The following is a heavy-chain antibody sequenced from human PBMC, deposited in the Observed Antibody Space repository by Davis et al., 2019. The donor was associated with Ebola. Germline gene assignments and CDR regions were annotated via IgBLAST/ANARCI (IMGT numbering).Heavy chain of an antibody. J-gene: IGHJ4*02. CDR2: SFYSGYT. CDR1: GASINTHY. Sequence: ETLSLTCTVSGASINTHYWSWIRQPPGMGLEWIGYSFYSGYTDYNPSLKSRVSISLDRSQKKIYLRMTSVTAADTAIYYCARHTGSYPFADWGQGRLVTVSS. V-gene: IGHV4-59*11. D-gene: IGHD1-26*01. CDR3: ARHTGSYPFAD.